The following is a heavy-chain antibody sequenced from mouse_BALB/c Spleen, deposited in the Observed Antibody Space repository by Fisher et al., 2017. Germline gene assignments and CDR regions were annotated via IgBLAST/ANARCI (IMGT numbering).Heavy chain of an antibody. J-gene: IGHJ1*01. CDR3: ARRYGNRYFDV. D-gene: IGHD2-1*01. V-gene: IGHV5-6*02. Sequence: RFTISRDNAKNNLYLQMSSLKSEDTAMYYCARRYGNRYFDVWGAGTTVTVSS.